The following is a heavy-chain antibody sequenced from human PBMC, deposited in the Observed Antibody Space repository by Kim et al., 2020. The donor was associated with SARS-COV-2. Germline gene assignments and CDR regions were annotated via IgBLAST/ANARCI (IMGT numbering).Heavy chain of an antibody. D-gene: IGHD3-22*01. J-gene: IGHJ4*02. Sequence: QKLQGRVTIAADETTSTAYMERSSLRSEDTAVYYCARSYYYDSSGLFDYWGQGTLVTVSS. CDR3: ARSYYYDSSGLFDY. V-gene: IGHV1-69*01.